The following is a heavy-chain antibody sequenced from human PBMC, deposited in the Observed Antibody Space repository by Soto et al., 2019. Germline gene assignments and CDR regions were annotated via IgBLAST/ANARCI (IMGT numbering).Heavy chain of an antibody. Sequence: DVQLVESGGGLVKPGGSLRLSCEASGFTFSTSAMHWVRQAPGKGLEWVASINSGSSHVKYADSVKGRFTISRDNANNSLALHLSSLRIEDTARYYCARGGGSLNYWGQGTLVTVSS. CDR1: GFTFSTSA. V-gene: IGHV3-21*02. CDR2: INSGSSHV. J-gene: IGHJ4*02. D-gene: IGHD2-15*01. CDR3: ARGGGSLNY.